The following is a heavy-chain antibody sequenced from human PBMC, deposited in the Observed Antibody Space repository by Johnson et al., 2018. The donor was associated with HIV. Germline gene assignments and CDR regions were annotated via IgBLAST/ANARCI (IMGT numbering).Heavy chain of an antibody. D-gene: IGHD5-24*01. CDR1: GFIFSDYY. V-gene: IGHV3-11*04. CDR2: ISIITNTV. J-gene: IGHJ3*02. Sequence: QVQPVESGGGLAKPGGSLRLSCAASGFIFSDYYMTWFRQAPGKGLEWVSYISIITNTVFYAGAVTGRFTIARDNAYNTLELQVTSLRAEDTSVYYCAREMATIRAYAFDIWGQGTMVTVSS. CDR3: AREMATIRAYAFDI.